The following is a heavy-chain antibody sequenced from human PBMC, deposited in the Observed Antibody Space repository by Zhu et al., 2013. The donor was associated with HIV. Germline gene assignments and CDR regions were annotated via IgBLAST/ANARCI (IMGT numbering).Heavy chain of an antibody. CDR2: INPSGGST. D-gene: IGHD2-15*01. Sequence: QVQLVQSGAEVKKPGASVKVSCKASGHTFTSYYLHWVRQAPGQGLEWMGIINPSGGSTSYAQKFQGRVTMTRDTSTSTVYMELSSLRSEDTAIYYCAIYCSGGSCHHYWGQGTLVTVSS. CDR3: AIYCSGGSCHHY. V-gene: IGHV1-46*01. J-gene: IGHJ4*02. CDR1: GHTFTSYY.